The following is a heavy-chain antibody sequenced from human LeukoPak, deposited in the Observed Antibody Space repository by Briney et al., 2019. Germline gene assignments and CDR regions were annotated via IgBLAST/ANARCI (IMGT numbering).Heavy chain of an antibody. CDR3: SRSLDY. J-gene: IGHJ4*02. CDR1: GFPFSDYW. V-gene: IGHV3-7*01. Sequence: GGSLRLSCAAFGFPFSDYWMDWVRQAPGKGMEWAANIKQDGSEHYYADSVKGRFTISRDNAKNSLYLEMNSLRAEDTAVYYCSRSLDYWGQGALVTVSS. CDR2: IKQDGSEH.